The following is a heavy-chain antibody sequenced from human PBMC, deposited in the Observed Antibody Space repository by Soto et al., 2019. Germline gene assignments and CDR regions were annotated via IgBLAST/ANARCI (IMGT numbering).Heavy chain of an antibody. CDR2: ISGSGDST. CDR1: GFTFSSYA. V-gene: IGHV3-23*01. J-gene: IGHJ1*01. D-gene: IGHD6-19*01. Sequence: EVQLLESGGGLVQPGGSLRLSCAASGFTFSSYAMSWVRQAPGKGLEWVSGISGSGDSTYYADSVKGRFTISRDNSKKTMYMKINSLRAEDTAVYYCAKGVPDIAVDGKEYLKYWGQGTLVTVSS. CDR3: AKGVPDIAVDGKEYLKY.